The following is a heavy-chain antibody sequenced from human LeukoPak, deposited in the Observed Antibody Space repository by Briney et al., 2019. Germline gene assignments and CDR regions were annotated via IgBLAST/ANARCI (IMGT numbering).Heavy chain of an antibody. CDR3: AREKNVVYCSSTSCYYDY. Sequence: SQTLSLTCTVSGGSISSGGYYWSWIRQHPGKGLERIGYIYYSGSTYYNPSLKSRVTISVDTSKNQFSLKLSSVTAADTAVYYCAREKNVVYCSSTSCYYDYWGQGTLVTVSS. CDR1: GGSISSGGYY. D-gene: IGHD2-2*01. J-gene: IGHJ4*02. V-gene: IGHV4-31*03. CDR2: IYYSGST.